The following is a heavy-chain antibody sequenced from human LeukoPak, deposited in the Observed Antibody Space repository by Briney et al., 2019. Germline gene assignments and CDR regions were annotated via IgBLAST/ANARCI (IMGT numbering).Heavy chain of an antibody. CDR2: ISAYNGNT. D-gene: IGHD3-9*01. CDR3: ARDQRVAGYFDWLSKGYYYYYMDV. Sequence: GASVKVSCKASGYTFTSYGISWVRQAPGQGLEWMGWISAYNGNTNYAQKLQGRVTMTTDTSTSTAYMELRSLRSDDTAVYYCARDQRVAGYFDWLSKGYYYYYMDVWGKGTTVTISS. J-gene: IGHJ6*03. CDR1: GYTFTSYG. V-gene: IGHV1-18*01.